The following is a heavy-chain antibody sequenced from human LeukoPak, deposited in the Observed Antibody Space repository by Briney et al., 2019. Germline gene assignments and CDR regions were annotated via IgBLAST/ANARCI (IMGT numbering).Heavy chain of an antibody. CDR2: IKQVGSEK. J-gene: IGHJ4*02. Sequence: PGGYVRLYCSGSGFNFSDYYMSGLRPAQGKGLEGVANIKQVGSEKYHVDPVKGRFTISRDNAKNSLYLQMNSLRAEDTAVYYCARHVGIFRVVIIEAPVELDYWGQGTLVTVSS. CDR3: ARHVGIFRVVIIEAPVELDY. D-gene: IGHD3-3*01. CDR1: GFNFSDYY. V-gene: IGHV3-7*01.